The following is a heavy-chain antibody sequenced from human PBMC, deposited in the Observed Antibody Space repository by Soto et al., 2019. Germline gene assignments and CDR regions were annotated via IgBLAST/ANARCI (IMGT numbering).Heavy chain of an antibody. D-gene: IGHD6-13*01. CDR1: GFTFSSYS. CDR3: AKDADIGAAGYYFDY. Sequence: GGSLRLSCAASGFTFSSYSMNWVRQAPGKGLEWVSSISSSSSYIYYADSVKGRFTISRDNARSTLYLQMNSLRAEDTAVYYCAKDADIGAAGYYFDYWGQGTLVTVSS. J-gene: IGHJ4*02. V-gene: IGHV3-21*01. CDR2: ISSSSSYI.